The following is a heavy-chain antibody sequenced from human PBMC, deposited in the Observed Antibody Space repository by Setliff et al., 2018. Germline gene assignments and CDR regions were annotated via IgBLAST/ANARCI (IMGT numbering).Heavy chain of an antibody. CDR2: IYYSGTT. CDR3: ATTGTYRYFDY. CDR1: GDSISSSRYY. Sequence: SETLSLTCTVSGDSISSSRYYWAWIRQPPGKGLEWIGNIYYSGTTYSNPSLKSRVTMSVDTSKNQFSLRLNSVTASDTAVYYCATTGTYRYFDYWGQGTLVTVA. V-gene: IGHV4-39*01. J-gene: IGHJ4*02. D-gene: IGHD1-1*01.